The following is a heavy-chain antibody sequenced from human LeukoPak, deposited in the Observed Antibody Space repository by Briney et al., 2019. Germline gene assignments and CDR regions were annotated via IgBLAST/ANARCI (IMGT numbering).Heavy chain of an antibody. V-gene: IGHV3-21*01. CDR3: AKDYYDSSGDSGYFDY. CDR2: ISSSSSYI. J-gene: IGHJ4*02. Sequence: GESLRLSCAASGFTFSSYSMNWVRQAPGKGLEWVSSISSSSSYIYYADSVKGRFTISRDNAKNSLYLQMNSLRAEDTAVYYCAKDYYDSSGDSGYFDYWGQGTLVTVSS. CDR1: GFTFSSYS. D-gene: IGHD3-22*01.